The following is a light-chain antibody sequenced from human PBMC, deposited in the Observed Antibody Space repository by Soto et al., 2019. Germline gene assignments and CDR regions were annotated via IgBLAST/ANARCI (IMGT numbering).Light chain of an antibody. CDR1: SSDVGSSNG. V-gene: IGLV2-18*02. CDR3: SSYTSSSTYV. CDR2: DVS. J-gene: IGLJ1*01. Sequence: QSVLTQPPSVSGSPGQSVTISCTGTSSDVGSSNGVSWYQQPPGTAPKLMIYDVSNRPSGVPDRFSGSKSGNTASLTISGLQADVYADYYCSSYTSSSTYVVGTGTNVTVL.